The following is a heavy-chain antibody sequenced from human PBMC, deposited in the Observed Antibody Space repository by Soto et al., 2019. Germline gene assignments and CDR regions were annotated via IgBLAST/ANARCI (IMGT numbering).Heavy chain of an antibody. CDR1: GFTFSSYA. J-gene: IGHJ6*02. V-gene: IGHV3-23*01. Sequence: GESLRLSCAASGFTFSSYAMSWVRQAPGKGLEWFSAITGSGGSTYYADSVKGRFTISRDNSRNTLYLQMNSLRAEDTALYYCAKEAVASIYYYYCYGMDVWGQGTTVTVSS. CDR2: ITGSGGST. CDR3: AKEAVASIYYYYCYGMDV. D-gene: IGHD5-12*01.